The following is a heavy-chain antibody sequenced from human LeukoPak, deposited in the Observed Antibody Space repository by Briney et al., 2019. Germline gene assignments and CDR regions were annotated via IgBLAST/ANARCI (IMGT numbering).Heavy chain of an antibody. CDR3: AVTSIIFNWFDP. V-gene: IGHV1-69*05. J-gene: IGHJ5*02. Sequence: SVKVSCKASGGSFGDFAIIWVRQAPGHGLEWMGRSVPMSDTKDYAQKFQGRVTFTTDESTTTAHMELSNLSPEDTAVYYCAVTSIIFNWFDPWGQGTLVTVSS. CDR1: GGSFGDFA. CDR2: SVPMSDTK. D-gene: IGHD4-11*01.